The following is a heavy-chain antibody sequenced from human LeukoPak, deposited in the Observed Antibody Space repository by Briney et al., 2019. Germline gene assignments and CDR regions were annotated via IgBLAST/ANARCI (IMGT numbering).Heavy chain of an antibody. V-gene: IGHV3-33*01. Sequence: PGGSLRLSCAASGFTFSSYAMHWVRQAPGKGLEWVAVIWYDGSHGYYAESVKGRFTISRDNSKNTMYLQMNSLRAEDTAVYYCARKDVLTGYSNAFDIWGQGTVVTVAS. CDR3: ARKDVLTGYSNAFDI. D-gene: IGHD3-9*01. CDR2: IWYDGSHG. CDR1: GFTFSSYA. J-gene: IGHJ3*02.